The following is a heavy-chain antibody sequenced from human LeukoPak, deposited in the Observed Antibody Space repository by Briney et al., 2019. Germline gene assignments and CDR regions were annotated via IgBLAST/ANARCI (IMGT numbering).Heavy chain of an antibody. Sequence: PGGSLRLSCAASGFTFSSYAMSWVRQAPGKGLEWVSAISGSGGSTYYADSVKGRFTISRDNSKNTLYLQMNGLRAEDTAVYYCAKRRYFDWSNDYWGQGTLVAVSS. CDR1: GFTFSSYA. D-gene: IGHD3-9*01. CDR3: AKRRYFDWSNDY. J-gene: IGHJ4*02. CDR2: ISGSGGST. V-gene: IGHV3-23*01.